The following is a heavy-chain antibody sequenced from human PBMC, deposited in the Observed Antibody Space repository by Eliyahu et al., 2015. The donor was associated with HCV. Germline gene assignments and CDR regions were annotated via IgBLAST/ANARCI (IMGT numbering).Heavy chain of an antibody. D-gene: IGHD1-26*01. J-gene: IGHJ3*02. Sequence: LVQPGGSLRLSCAGSEFPFSSYWMHWVRQAPGKGLVWVSRIDSDGSTTRYADSVKGRFTISRDNANNTLYLQMTSLRAEDTAMYFCARGISGSRAFDIWGRGTMVTVSS. CDR1: EFPFSSYW. CDR3: ARGISGSRAFDI. CDR2: IDSDGSTT. V-gene: IGHV3-74*01.